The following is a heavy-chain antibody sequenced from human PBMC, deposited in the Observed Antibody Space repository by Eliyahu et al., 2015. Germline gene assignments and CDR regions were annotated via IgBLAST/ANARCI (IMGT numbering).Heavy chain of an antibody. CDR3: ATSYYYDSRHDAFDI. Sequence: EVQLVQSGAEVKKPGESLRISCKGSGYSFTSYWISWVRQMPGKGLEWMGRIDPSDSYTNYSPSFQGHVTISADKSISTAYLQWSSLKASDTAMYYCATSYYYDSRHDAFDIWGQGTMVTVSS. J-gene: IGHJ3*02. V-gene: IGHV5-10-1*03. D-gene: IGHD3-22*01. CDR2: IDPSDSYT. CDR1: GYSFTSYW.